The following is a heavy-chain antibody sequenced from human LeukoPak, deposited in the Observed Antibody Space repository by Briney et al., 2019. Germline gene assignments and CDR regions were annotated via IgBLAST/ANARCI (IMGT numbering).Heavy chain of an antibody. CDR3: ARLSPTHYYYYMDV. V-gene: IGHV4-39*01. CDR2: IYYSGST. CDR1: GGSISSYY. J-gene: IGHJ6*03. Sequence: SETLSLTCTVSGGSISSYYWSWIRQPPGKGLEWIGSIYYSGSTYYNPSLKSRVTISVDTSKNQFSLKLSSVTAADTAVYYCARLSPTHYYYYMDVWGKGTTVTVSS.